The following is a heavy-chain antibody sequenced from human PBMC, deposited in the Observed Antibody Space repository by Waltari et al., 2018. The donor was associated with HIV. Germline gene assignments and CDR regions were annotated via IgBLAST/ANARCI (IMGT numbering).Heavy chain of an antibody. V-gene: IGHV5-51*03. Sequence: EVQQVQSGAEVNTPEESLRISCKGSGYSFTSYWIGWVRRMPGKGLEWMGIIYPGDSDTRYSPSFQGQVTISADKSISTAYLQWSSLKASDTAMYYCARCGSWYREGYFDYWGQGTLVTVSS. J-gene: IGHJ4*02. CDR1: GYSFTSYW. CDR3: ARCGSWYREGYFDY. D-gene: IGHD6-13*01. CDR2: IYPGDSDT.